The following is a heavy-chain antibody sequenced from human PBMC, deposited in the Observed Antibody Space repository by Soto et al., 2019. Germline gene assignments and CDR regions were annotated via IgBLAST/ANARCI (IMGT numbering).Heavy chain of an antibody. J-gene: IGHJ4*02. CDR3: ARGYYGSGSGGYYFDY. D-gene: IGHD3-10*01. Sequence: ETLSLTCAVSGDSISGSQWWSWVRLPPGKGLEWIGEISHTGTTNYNPSLKSRVTMSVDKPKNQFSLKLSSVTAADTAMYYCARGYYGSGSGGYYFDYWGQGTLVTVSS. CDR2: ISHTGTT. V-gene: IGHV4-4*02. CDR1: GDSISGSQW.